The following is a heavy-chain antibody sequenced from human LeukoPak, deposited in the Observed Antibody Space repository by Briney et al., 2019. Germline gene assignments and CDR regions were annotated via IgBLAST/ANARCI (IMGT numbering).Heavy chain of an antibody. CDR2: INPSGGST. V-gene: IGHV1-46*01. D-gene: IGHD2-21*02. CDR1: GYTFTSYY. J-gene: IGHJ6*02. Sequence: ASVKVSCKASGYTFTSYYMHWVRQAPGQGLEWMGIINPSGGSTSYAQKFQGRVTMTRDTSTSTVYMELSSLRSEDTAVYYCARGGLAYCGGDCYSIPAYYGMDVWGQGTTVTVPS. CDR3: ARGGLAYCGGDCYSIPAYYGMDV.